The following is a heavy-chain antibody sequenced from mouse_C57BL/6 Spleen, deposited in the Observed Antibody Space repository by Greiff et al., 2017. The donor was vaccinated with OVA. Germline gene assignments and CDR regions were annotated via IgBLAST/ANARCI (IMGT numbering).Heavy chain of an antibody. CDR2: IDPENGDT. J-gene: IGHJ3*01. CDR3: TTSLYGYDPAWFAY. D-gene: IGHD2-2*01. Sequence: EVQLQESGAELVRPGASVKLSCTASGFNIKDDYMHWVKQRPEQGLEWIGWIDPENGDTEYASKFQGKATITADTSSNTAYLQLSSLTSEDTAVYYCTTSLYGYDPAWFAYWGQGTLVTVSA. CDR1: GFNIKDDY. V-gene: IGHV14-4*01.